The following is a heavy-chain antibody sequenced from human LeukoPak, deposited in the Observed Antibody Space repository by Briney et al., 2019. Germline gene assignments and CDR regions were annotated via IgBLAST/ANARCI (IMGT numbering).Heavy chain of an antibody. CDR2: INPNSGGT. CDR1: GYTFTGYY. J-gene: IGHJ6*03. CDR3: ARGGGRYCSSTSCPNLYMDV. Sequence: ASVKVSCKASGYTFTGYYMHWVRQAPGQGLEWMGWINPNSGGTNYAQKFQGRVTMTRDTSISTAYMELSRLRSDDTAVYYCARGGGRYCSSTSCPNLYMDVWGKGTTVTVSS. D-gene: IGHD2-2*01. V-gene: IGHV1-2*02.